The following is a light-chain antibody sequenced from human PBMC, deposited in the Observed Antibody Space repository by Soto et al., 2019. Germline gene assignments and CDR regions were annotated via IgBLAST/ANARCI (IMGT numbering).Light chain of an antibody. CDR2: GAS. Sequence: EIVLTQSPGTLSLAPGERATLACRASQSVSSSYLAWYQQKPGQAPRLLIYGASSRATGIPDRFSGSGSGTVFTLTISRLEAEDFAVSYCQQYGSSPYTFGQGPKLEIK. J-gene: IGKJ2*01. CDR1: QSVSSSY. V-gene: IGKV3-20*01. CDR3: QQYGSSPYT.